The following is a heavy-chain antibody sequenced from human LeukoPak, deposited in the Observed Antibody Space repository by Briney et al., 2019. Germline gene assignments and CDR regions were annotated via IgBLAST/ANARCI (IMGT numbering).Heavy chain of an antibody. D-gene: IGHD6-13*01. Sequence: PGGSLRPSCAASGFTFSSYAMGWVRQAPGKGLEWVSAISGSGGSTYYADSVKGRFTISRDNSKNTLYLQMNSLRAEDTAVYYCAKDHSDSIAAAGTVFDPWGQGTLVTVSS. CDR3: AKDHSDSIAAAGTVFDP. J-gene: IGHJ5*02. CDR1: GFTFSSYA. V-gene: IGHV3-23*01. CDR2: ISGSGGST.